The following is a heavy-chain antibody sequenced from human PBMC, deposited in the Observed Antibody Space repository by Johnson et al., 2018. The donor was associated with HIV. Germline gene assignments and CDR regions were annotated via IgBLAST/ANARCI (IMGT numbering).Heavy chain of an antibody. Sequence: QVQLVESGGGVVQPGRSLRLSCAASGFTFSSYAMHWVRQAPGKGLEWVAVISYDGSNKYYADSVKGRFTISRDNSKNTLYLQMNSLTPEDTGVYYCAKERRAPRAFDIWGQGTMVTVSS. CDR3: AKERRAPRAFDI. J-gene: IGHJ3*02. D-gene: IGHD1-26*01. CDR2: ISYDGSNK. CDR1: GFTFSSYA. V-gene: IGHV3-30*04.